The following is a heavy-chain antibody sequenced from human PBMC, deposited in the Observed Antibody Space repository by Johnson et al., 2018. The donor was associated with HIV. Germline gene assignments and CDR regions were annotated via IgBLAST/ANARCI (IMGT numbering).Heavy chain of an antibody. Sequence: VQLVESGGGVVRPGGSLRLSCAASGFNVDDDALSWVRQVPGKGLEWVSGITWNSGSIGYADSVKGRFTISRDNAKNSLYLQMNSLRPEDPALYYCAKDRGVYPAGWGDYSLNAFDIWGQGTMVTVSS. CDR2: ITWNSGSI. CDR1: GFNVDDDA. CDR3: AKDRGVYPAGWGDYSLNAFDI. J-gene: IGHJ3*02. V-gene: IGHV3-20*04. D-gene: IGHD2-15*01.